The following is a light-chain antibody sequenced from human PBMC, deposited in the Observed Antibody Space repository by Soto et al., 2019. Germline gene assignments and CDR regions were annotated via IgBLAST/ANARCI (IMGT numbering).Light chain of an antibody. J-gene: IGKJ2*01. CDR2: DAS. CDR1: QSVSSS. V-gene: IGKV3D-15*01. Sequence: EVVMTQSPATLSVSPGERATLSCRASQSVSSSLAWYQQKPGQTPRLLIYDASTRAAGTPARFSGSGSATEFTLTISSLQSEDFAVYYCHHYYSWPPYTFGQGTKLEIK. CDR3: HHYYSWPPYT.